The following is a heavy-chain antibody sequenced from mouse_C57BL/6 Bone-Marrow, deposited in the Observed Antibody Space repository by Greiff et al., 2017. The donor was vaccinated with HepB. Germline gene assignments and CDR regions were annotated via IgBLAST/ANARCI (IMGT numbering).Heavy chain of an antibody. CDR2: INPYNGGT. Sequence: EVQRVESGPVLVKPGASVKMSCKASGYTFTDYYMNWVKQSHGKSLEWIGVINPYNGGTSYNQKFKGKATLTVDKSSSTAYMELNSLTSEDSAVYYCARCDDYAAMDYWGQGTSVTVSS. CDR3: ARCDDYAAMDY. J-gene: IGHJ4*01. V-gene: IGHV1-19*01. CDR1: GYTFTDYY. D-gene: IGHD2-3*01.